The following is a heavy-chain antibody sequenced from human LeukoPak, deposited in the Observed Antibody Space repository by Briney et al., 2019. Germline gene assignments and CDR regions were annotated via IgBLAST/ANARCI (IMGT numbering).Heavy chain of an antibody. V-gene: IGHV1-2*02. CDR1: GYTFTGYY. CDR3: ARGVPHYYDSSGYPYYYYYMDV. J-gene: IGHJ6*03. Sequence: ASVKVSCKASGYTFTGYYMHWVRQAPGQGLEWMGWINPNSGGTNYAQKFQGRVTMTRDTSISTAYMELSSLRSEDTAVYYCARGVPHYYDSSGYPYYYYYMDVWGKGTTVTVSS. D-gene: IGHD3-22*01. CDR2: INPNSGGT.